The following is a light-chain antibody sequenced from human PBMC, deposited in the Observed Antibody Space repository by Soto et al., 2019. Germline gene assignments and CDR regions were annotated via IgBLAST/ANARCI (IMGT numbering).Light chain of an antibody. CDR2: RSS. Sequence: ESVLTQSPRSLSLSPGESATLSCRASQSLSSSYLAWYQQKAGQPPRLLMFRSSDRAAGVPDRFSGSASGTEFTLTISSLEPEDFAVYYCQQYGSSPPYMYTFGQGTKLEIK. V-gene: IGKV3-20*01. CDR3: QQYGSSPPYMYT. CDR1: QSLSSSY. J-gene: IGKJ2*01.